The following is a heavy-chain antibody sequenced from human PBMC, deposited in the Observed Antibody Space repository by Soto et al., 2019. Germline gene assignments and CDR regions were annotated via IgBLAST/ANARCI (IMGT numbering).Heavy chain of an antibody. CDR1: GFTFSSYE. CDR3: ARGFPFYDFWSGSTPLSYFDY. D-gene: IGHD3-3*01. V-gene: IGHV3-48*03. J-gene: IGHJ4*02. CDR2: ISSSGSTI. Sequence: GSLRLSCAPSGFTFSSYEMNWVRQAPGKGLEWLSYISSSGSTIYYADSVKGRFTISRDNAKNSLYLQMNSLRAEDTAVYYCARGFPFYDFWSGSTPLSYFDYWGQGTLVTVSS.